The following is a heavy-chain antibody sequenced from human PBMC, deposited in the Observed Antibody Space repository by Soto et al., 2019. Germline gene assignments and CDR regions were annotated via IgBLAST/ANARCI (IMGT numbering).Heavy chain of an antibody. D-gene: IGHD6-13*01. CDR2: TRYDGSNR. CDR1: GLLFRNFD. Sequence: QVQLVESGGGVVQPGKSLRLSCVMSGLLFRNFDMHWVRQAPGKGVEWVAVTRYDGSNRYNEDSVEGRFIISRDSSGNTMYLDMNYLGVEDMDMYFCAKDVGRSSWHALHVWGRGTMVIVSP. CDR3: AKDVGRSSWHALHV. J-gene: IGHJ3*01. V-gene: IGHV3-33*06.